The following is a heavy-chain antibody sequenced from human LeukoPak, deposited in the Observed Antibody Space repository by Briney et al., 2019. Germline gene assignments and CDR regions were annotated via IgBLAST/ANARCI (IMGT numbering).Heavy chain of an antibody. CDR2: IYTSGST. CDR1: GGSISSGSYY. J-gene: IGHJ3*02. CDR3: ARHPSILPNVDWSGPGAFDI. D-gene: IGHD3-9*01. Sequence: SETLSLTCTVSGGSISSGSYYWNWIRQPAGKGLEWIGRIYTSGSTNYNPSLKSRVTISEDTSKNQVSLKLSSVTAAETALYYCARHPSILPNVDWSGPGAFDIWGQGTMVTVSS. V-gene: IGHV4-61*02.